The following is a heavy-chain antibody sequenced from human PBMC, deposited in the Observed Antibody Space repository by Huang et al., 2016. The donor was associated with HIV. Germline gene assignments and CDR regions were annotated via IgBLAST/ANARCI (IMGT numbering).Heavy chain of an antibody. D-gene: IGHD1-1*01. Sequence: QVQLQQWGAGLLKPSETLSLTCAVYGGSFSGYYWSWIRQSPGKGLEWIGEIKHSGSTNYNPSLKSRFTISVDTSKNQFSLKLSSVTAADTAVYYCARERMMSWLDDHDAFDIWGQGTMVTVSS. CDR2: IKHSGST. J-gene: IGHJ3*02. V-gene: IGHV4-34*01. CDR3: ARERMMSWLDDHDAFDI. CDR1: GGSFSGYY.